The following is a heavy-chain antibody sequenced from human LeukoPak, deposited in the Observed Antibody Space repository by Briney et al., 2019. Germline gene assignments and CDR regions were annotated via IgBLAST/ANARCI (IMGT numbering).Heavy chain of an antibody. CDR2: INPNSGGT. V-gene: IGHV1-2*02. J-gene: IGHJ4*02. Sequence: GASVKVSCKASGYTFTGYYMHWVRQAPGQGLEWMGWINPNSGGTNYAQKFQGRVTMTRDTSISTAYMELSRLRSDDTAVYYCASARSDIVVVPAEDWGQGTLVTVSS. D-gene: IGHD2-2*01. CDR3: ASARSDIVVVPAED. CDR1: GYTFTGYY.